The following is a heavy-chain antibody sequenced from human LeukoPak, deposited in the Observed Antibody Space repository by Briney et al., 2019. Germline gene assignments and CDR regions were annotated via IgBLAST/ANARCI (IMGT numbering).Heavy chain of an antibody. CDR1: GFTFSSYA. CDR2: ISSSSSYI. V-gene: IGHV3-21*01. CDR3: ARDRRGIVVVPAAITGIRFDP. J-gene: IGHJ5*02. Sequence: PGGSLRLSCAASGFTFSSYAMSWVRQAPGKGLEWVSSISSSSSYIYYADSVKGRFTISRDNAKNSLYLQMNSLRAEDTAVYYCARDRRGIVVVPAAITGIRFDPWGQGTLVTVSS. D-gene: IGHD2-2*01.